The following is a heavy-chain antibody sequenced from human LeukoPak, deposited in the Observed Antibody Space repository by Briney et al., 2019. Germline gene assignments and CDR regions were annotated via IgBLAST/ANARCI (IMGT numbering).Heavy chain of an antibody. CDR2: IIPIFGTA. CDR1: GGTFSSYA. D-gene: IGHD3-9*01. Sequence: ASVKVSCKASGGTFSSYAISWVRQAPGQGLEWMGGIIPIFGTANYAQKFQGRVTITADESTNTAYMELSSLRSEDTAVYYCARSKALRLDDIYYWGQGTLVTVSS. V-gene: IGHV1-69*13. J-gene: IGHJ4*02. CDR3: ARSKALRLDDIYY.